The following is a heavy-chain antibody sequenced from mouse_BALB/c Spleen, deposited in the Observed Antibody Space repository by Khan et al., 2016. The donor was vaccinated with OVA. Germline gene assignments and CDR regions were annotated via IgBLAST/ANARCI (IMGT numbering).Heavy chain of an antibody. Sequence: QVQLKESGPGLVAPSQSLSITCTVSGFSLTSYGVHWVRQPPGKGLEWLVVIWRDGSTNYISVIISRQSISKDNSKSQVFLKMTSLQTDDTAIYYCARWFDGYSSLYAMDYWGQGTSVTVSS. CDR1: GFSLTSYG. J-gene: IGHJ4*01. V-gene: IGHV2-6*02. D-gene: IGHD2-3*01. CDR2: IWRDGST. CDR3: ARWFDGYSSLYAMDY.